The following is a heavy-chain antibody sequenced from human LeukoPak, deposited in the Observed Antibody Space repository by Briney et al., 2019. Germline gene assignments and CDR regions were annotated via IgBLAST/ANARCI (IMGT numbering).Heavy chain of an antibody. CDR3: ASGPRTNWARFDQ. Sequence: WETLSLTCTVSGVSISSYYWSWIRQPPGKGLEWIGYIYHSGSTNYNPSLKSRVTISVDTSKNQFSLKLSSVTAADTAVYYCASGPRTNWARFDQWGQGTQVSVSS. D-gene: IGHD1-1*01. CDR1: GVSISSYY. J-gene: IGHJ4*02. CDR2: IYHSGST. V-gene: IGHV4-59*01.